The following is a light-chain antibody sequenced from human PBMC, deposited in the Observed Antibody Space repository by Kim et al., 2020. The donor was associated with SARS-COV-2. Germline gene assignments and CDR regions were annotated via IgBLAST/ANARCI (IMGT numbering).Light chain of an antibody. J-gene: IGKJ5*01. CDR3: QQYGSSPPIT. CDR2: GAS. V-gene: IGKV3-20*01. CDR1: QSVSSSY. Sequence: PGERATLSCRASQSVSSSYLAWDQQKPGQAPRLLIYGASSRATGIPDRFSGSRSGTDFTLTISRLEPEDFAVYYCQQYGSSPPITFGQGTRLEIK.